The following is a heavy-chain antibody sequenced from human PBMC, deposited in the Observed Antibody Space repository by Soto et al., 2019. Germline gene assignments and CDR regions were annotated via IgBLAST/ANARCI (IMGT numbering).Heavy chain of an antibody. CDR1: GFTFSSYA. Sequence: GGSLRLSCAASGFTFSSYAMHWVRQAPGKGLEWVAVISYDGSNKYYADSVKGRFTISRDNSKNTLYLQMNSLRAEDTAVYYCAARRITGTRNYYGMDVWGQGTTVTVSS. CDR2: ISYDGSNK. CDR3: AARRITGTRNYYGMDV. V-gene: IGHV3-30-3*01. D-gene: IGHD1-7*01. J-gene: IGHJ6*02.